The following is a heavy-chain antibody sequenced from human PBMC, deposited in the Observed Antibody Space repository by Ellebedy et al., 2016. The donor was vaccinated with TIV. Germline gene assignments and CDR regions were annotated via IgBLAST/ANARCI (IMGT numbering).Heavy chain of an antibody. J-gene: IGHJ4*02. D-gene: IGHD1-14*01. CDR1: AYSFIHYW. Sequence: GESLKISCQGSAYSFIHYWIVWVRQMHGRVLAWVGIIDLSGSDTRDSPSFQGQVTISADRSVTTAYLHFNSLKPSDTAVYYCAKLGHRATPDDSWGQGTLVTGSS. CDR3: AKLGHRATPDDS. CDR2: IDLSGSDT. V-gene: IGHV5-51*01.